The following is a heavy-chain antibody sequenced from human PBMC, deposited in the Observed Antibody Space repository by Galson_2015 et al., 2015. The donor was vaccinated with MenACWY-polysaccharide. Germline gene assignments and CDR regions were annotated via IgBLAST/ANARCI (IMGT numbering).Heavy chain of an antibody. D-gene: IGHD6-19*01. Sequence: SLRLSCAASGFTFSSYTMRWVRQALGKELEWVSAITGSGGDTFYTDSVRGRFTISRDNARNTLYLQMNSLSAEDTAVYYCTKDHGGSGWTNDYWGQGTLVTVSS. CDR2: ITGSGGDT. V-gene: IGHV3-23*01. CDR3: TKDHGGSGWTNDY. CDR1: GFTFSSYT. J-gene: IGHJ4*02.